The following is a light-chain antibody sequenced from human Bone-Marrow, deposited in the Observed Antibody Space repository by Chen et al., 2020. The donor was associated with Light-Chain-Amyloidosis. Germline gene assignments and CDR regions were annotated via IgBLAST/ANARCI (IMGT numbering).Light chain of an antibody. Sequence: SYELTPPPSVSVSPGQTARITCSGDDLPTKYAYWYQQKPGQAPVLVIHRDTERPSGISERFSGSSSGTTATLTISGVQAEDEADYHCQSADSSGTYEAIFGGGTKLTVL. CDR2: RDT. CDR1: DLPTKY. V-gene: IGLV3-25*03. CDR3: QSADSSGTYEAI. J-gene: IGLJ2*01.